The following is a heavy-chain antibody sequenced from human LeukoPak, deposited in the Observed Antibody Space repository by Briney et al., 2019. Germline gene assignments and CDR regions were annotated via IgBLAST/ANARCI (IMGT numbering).Heavy chain of an antibody. CDR1: GYTFTGYY. D-gene: IGHD4-17*01. CDR3: ARGDSYGDLDY. J-gene: IGHJ4*02. CDR2: INPNSGGT. V-gene: IGHV1-2*02. Sequence: ASVKLSCKPSGYTFTGYYIHWVRQAPGQGLEWMGWINPNSGGTNYAQKFQGRVTMTRDTSISTAYMELSWLTSDDTAVYYCARGDSYGDLDYWGQGTLVTVSS.